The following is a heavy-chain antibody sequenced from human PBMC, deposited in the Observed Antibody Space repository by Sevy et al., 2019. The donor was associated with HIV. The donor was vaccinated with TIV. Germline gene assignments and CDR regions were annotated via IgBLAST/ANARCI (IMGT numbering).Heavy chain of an antibody. CDR1: GFTFSDYY. V-gene: IGHV3-11*01. CDR2: ISSSGSTI. Sequence: GGSLRLSCAASGFTFSDYYMSWIRQAPGKGLEWVSYISSSGSTIYYADSVKGRFTISRDNAKNSRYLQMNSLRAEDTAVDYCARDGWCSGGSCYSGSLDYRGQGTLVTVSS. CDR3: ARDGWCSGGSCYSGSLDY. J-gene: IGHJ4*02. D-gene: IGHD2-15*01.